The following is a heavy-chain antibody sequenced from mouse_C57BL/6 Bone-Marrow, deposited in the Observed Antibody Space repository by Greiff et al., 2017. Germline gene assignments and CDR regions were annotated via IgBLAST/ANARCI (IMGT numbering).Heavy chain of an antibody. Sequence: VQLQQSGPVLVKPGASVKMSCKASGYTFTDYYMNWVKQSHGKSLEWIGVINPYNGGTSYNQKFKGKATLTVDKSSSTAYMELNSLTSEDSAVYYCARSGYINPWFAYWGQGTLVTVSA. CDR2: INPYNGGT. D-gene: IGHD1-1*01. CDR1: GYTFTDYY. V-gene: IGHV1-19*01. CDR3: ARSGYINPWFAY. J-gene: IGHJ3*01.